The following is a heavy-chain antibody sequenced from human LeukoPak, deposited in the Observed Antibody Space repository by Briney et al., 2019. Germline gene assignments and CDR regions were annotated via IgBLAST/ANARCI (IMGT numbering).Heavy chain of an antibody. Sequence: SQTLSLTCAISGDSVSSNSAAWNWIRQSPSRGLEWLGRTYYRSKWYNDYAVSVKSRITINPDTSKNQFSLQLNSVTPEDTAVYFLSREVGVNRGSSIPYFLHRMDGWGQGTTVTVSS. V-gene: IGHV6-1*01. CDR3: SREVGVNRGSSIPYFLHRMDG. J-gene: IGHJ6*02. CDR1: GDSVSSNSAA. D-gene: IGHD7-27*01. CDR2: TYYRSKWYN.